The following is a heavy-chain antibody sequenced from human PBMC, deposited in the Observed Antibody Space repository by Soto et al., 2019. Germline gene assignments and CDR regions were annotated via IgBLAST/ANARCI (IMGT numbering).Heavy chain of an antibody. CDR1: GFTFSNYG. CDR3: AKILQLGDYAFYYYGMDG. J-gene: IGHJ6*02. Sequence: QVQLVESGGGVVLPGRSLRLSCAASGFTFSNYGMHWVRQAPGKGLEWVAVISYDGSNKYYADSVKGRFTISRDNSKNTLYLQMNSLRAEDTAVYYCAKILQLGDYAFYYYGMDGWGQGTTVTVSS. CDR2: ISYDGSNK. D-gene: IGHD4-17*01. V-gene: IGHV3-30*18.